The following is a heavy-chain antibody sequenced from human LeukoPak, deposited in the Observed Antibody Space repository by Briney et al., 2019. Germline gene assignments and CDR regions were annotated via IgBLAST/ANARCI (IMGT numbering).Heavy chain of an antibody. CDR2: ISSSSSYI. J-gene: IGHJ3*02. Sequence: PGGSLRLSSAASGFTFSSYSMNWVRQAPGKGLEWVSSISSSSSYIYYADSVKGRFTISRDNAKNSLYLQMNSLRAEDTAVYYCARDRSGRYAFDIWGQGTMVTVSS. CDR3: ARDRSGRYAFDI. CDR1: GFTFSSYS. D-gene: IGHD6-19*01. V-gene: IGHV3-21*01.